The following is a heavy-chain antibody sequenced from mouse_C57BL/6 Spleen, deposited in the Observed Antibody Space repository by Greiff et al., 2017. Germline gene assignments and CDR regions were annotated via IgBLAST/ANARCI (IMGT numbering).Heavy chain of an antibody. CDR3: ARNYYGSSYVWFAY. Sequence: QVQLKESGPGILQSSQTLSLTCSFSGFSLSTSGMGVSWIRQPSGKGLEWLAHIYWDDDKRYNPSLKSRLTISKDTSRNQVFLKITSVDTADTATYYCARNYYGSSYVWFAYWGQGTLVTVSA. CDR1: GFSLSTSGMG. J-gene: IGHJ3*01. CDR2: IYWDDDK. V-gene: IGHV8-12*01. D-gene: IGHD1-1*01.